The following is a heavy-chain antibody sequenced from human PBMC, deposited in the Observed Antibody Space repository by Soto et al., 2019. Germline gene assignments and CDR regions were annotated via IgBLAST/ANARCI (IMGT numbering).Heavy chain of an antibody. V-gene: IGHV4-4*07. D-gene: IGHD2-15*01. CDR3: VSDCSAGGCYPDYGIDV. CDR2: IYISGST. J-gene: IGHJ6*02. Sequence: SETLSLTCTVSGESISSYYWSWIRQPAGKELEWIGRIYISGSTDYNPSLKSRVSMSVDRSKNQFSPRLTSVTAAGTALYYFVSDCSAGGCYPDYGIDVWGQWTTVTVSS. CDR1: GESISSYY.